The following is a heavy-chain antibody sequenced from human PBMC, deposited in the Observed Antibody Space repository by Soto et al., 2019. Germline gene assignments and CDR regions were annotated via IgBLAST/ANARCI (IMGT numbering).Heavy chain of an antibody. J-gene: IGHJ5*02. D-gene: IGHD6-6*01. CDR1: GGSVSGYS. V-gene: IGHV4-34*01. CDR3: ARGSWWFDP. Sequence: QVQLQQWGAGLLKPSETLSLTSAVSGGSVSGYSWSWIRQSPGKGLEWIGEINHSGSTSYNPSLKSRATISVDTSRNQLSLKLTSVPAADTAVYYCARGSWWFDPWGQGTLVTVSS. CDR2: INHSGST.